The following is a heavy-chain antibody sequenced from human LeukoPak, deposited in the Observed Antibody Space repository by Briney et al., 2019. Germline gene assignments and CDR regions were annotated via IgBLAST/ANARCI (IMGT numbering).Heavy chain of an antibody. CDR1: GGSFSGNY. CDR2: VNHSGST. V-gene: IGHV4-34*01. CDR3: ASDTYYYDSSGPRAFDI. Sequence: SETPSLTCAVYGGSFSGNYWSWIRQPPGKGLEWIGEVNHSGSTNYNPSLKSRVTMSIDTSKNQFSLNLKSVTAADTAVYYCASDTYYYDSSGPRAFDIWGQGTMVTVSS. J-gene: IGHJ3*02. D-gene: IGHD3-22*01.